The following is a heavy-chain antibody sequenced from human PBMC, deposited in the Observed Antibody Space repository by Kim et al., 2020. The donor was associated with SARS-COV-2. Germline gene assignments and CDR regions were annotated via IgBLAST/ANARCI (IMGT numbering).Heavy chain of an antibody. D-gene: IGHD3-3*01. CDR3: ARQRVGVFEWLLSRPF. J-gene: IGHJ3*01. CDR2: IYYSGST. CDR1: GGSISSSSYY. Sequence: SETLSLTCTVSGGSISSSSYYWGWIRQPPGKGLEWIGSIYYSGSTYYNPSLKSRVTISVDTSKNQFSLKLSSVTAADTAVYYCARQRVGVFEWLLSRPF. V-gene: IGHV4-39*01.